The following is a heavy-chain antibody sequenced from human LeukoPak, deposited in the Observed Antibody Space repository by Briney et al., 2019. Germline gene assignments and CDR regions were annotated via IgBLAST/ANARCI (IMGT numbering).Heavy chain of an antibody. J-gene: IGHJ5*02. V-gene: IGHV1-46*01. D-gene: IGHD6-13*01. CDR3: ARDARIAAAGTTGGNWFDP. CDR2: INPSGGST. CDR1: GYTFTGYY. Sequence: ASVKVSCKASGYTFTGYYMHWVRQAPGQGLEWMGIINPSGGSTSYAQKFQGRVTMTRDMSTSTVYMELSSLRSEDTAVYYCARDARIAAAGTTGGNWFDPWGQGTLVTVSS.